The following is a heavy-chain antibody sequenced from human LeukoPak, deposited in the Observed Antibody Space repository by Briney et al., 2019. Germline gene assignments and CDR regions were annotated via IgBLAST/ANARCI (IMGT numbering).Heavy chain of an antibody. CDR3: AKPNGDYFGAFDI. J-gene: IGHJ3*02. V-gene: IGHV4-4*07. D-gene: IGHD4-17*01. CDR1: GASISSYY. Sequence: SETLSLTCTVSGASISSYYWSWIRQPAGKGPEWVGRTYASGTTNSNPSLKSRVTLSVDTSKNQFSLKLSSVTAADTAVYYCAKPNGDYFGAFDIWGQGTMVTVSS. CDR2: TYASGTT.